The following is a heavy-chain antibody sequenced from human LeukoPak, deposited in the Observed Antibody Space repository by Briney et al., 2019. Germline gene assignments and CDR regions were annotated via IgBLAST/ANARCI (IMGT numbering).Heavy chain of an antibody. Sequence: SETLSLTCTVSGGSISSSSYYWSWIRQPPGKGLEWIGYIYYSGSTNYNPSLKSRVTISVDTSKNQFSLKLSSVTAADTAVYYCARMSLLWFGEGFDPWGQGTLVTVSS. CDR1: GGSISSSSYY. J-gene: IGHJ5*02. CDR3: ARMSLLWFGEGFDP. D-gene: IGHD3-10*01. CDR2: IYYSGST. V-gene: IGHV4-61*01.